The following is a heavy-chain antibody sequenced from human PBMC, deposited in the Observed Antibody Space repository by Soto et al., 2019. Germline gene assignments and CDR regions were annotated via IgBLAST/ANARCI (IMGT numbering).Heavy chain of an antibody. CDR1: GFTFSSYA. CDR3: AKDRYSGYDYIYYFDY. D-gene: IGHD5-12*01. Sequence: GGSLRLSCAASGFTFSSYAMSWVRQAPGKGLEWVSAISGSGGSTYYADSVKGRFTISRDNSKNTLYLQMNSLRAEDTAVYYCAKDRYSGYDYIYYFDYWGQGTQVNVSS. V-gene: IGHV3-23*01. CDR2: ISGSGGST. J-gene: IGHJ4*02.